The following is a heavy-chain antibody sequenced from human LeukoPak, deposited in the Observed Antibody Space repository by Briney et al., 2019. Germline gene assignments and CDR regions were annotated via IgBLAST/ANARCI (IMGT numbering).Heavy chain of an antibody. CDR1: GGSFSGYY. Sequence: PSETLSLTCAVYGGSFSGYYWSWIRQPPGKWLEWIGEISHSGSTNYNPSLKSRVTISVDTSKNQFSLKLSSVTAADTAVYYCAHARVSGSSYFLGWFDLWGQGTLVTVSS. CDR3: AHARVSGSSYFLGWFDL. CDR2: ISHSGST. J-gene: IGHJ5*02. D-gene: IGHD1-26*01. V-gene: IGHV4-34*01.